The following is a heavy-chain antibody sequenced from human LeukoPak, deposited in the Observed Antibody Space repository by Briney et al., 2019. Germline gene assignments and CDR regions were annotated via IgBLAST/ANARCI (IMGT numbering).Heavy chain of an antibody. V-gene: IGHV4-59*11. J-gene: IGHJ5*01. CDR2: ISQSGYT. CDR1: GGAISDHY. Sequence: SETLSLTCAVSGGAISDHYWNWIRQPPGKGLEWIGYISQSGYTSYKPSLKSRLTIGVDTSTYQVSLKLSSVSAADTAVYYCARRGDSSGWSFWFDSWGQGALVIVSS. CDR3: ARRGDSSGWSFWFDS. D-gene: IGHD6-13*01.